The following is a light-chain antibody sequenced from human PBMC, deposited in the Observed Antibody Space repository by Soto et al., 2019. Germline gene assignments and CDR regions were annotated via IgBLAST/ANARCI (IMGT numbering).Light chain of an antibody. CDR3: QQRNVWPPIT. Sequence: VLTQSPATLSLSPGEGATLSCRASQSIHTSLAWYQQKSGKPPRLVIYDSTLRANGVPDRFGGSRSGTEITLTINSLEPEDFAVYYCQQRNVWPPITFGQGTRLEIK. CDR2: DST. V-gene: IGKV3-11*01. J-gene: IGKJ5*01. CDR1: QSIHTS.